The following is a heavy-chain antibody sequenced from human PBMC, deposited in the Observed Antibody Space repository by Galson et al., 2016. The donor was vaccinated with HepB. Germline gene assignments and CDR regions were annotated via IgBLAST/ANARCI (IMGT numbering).Heavy chain of an antibody. CDR2: ISSSSSTI. D-gene: IGHD5-18*01. J-gene: IGHJ6*02. CDR3: ARDRGSMWIQLWLLDYYYGMDV. V-gene: IGHV3-48*02. CDR1: GFTFNNYS. Sequence: SLRLSCAASGFTFNNYSMNWVRQAPGKGLEWVSYISSSSSTIYYADSVKGRFTISRDYAKNSLYLQMNSLRDEDTAVYYCARDRGSMWIQLWLLDYYYGMDVWGQGTTVTVSS.